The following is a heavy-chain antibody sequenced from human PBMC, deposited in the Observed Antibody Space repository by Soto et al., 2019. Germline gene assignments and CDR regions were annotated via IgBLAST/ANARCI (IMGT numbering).Heavy chain of an antibody. J-gene: IGHJ6*02. CDR3: AREGYYSGSGTYSPPRYYGMDV. CDR2: ISDYNGNT. Sequence: ASVKVSCKASGYTFSSYGLCWVRQAPGQGLEWMGWISDYNGNTHYAQKFQGRVIMTTDTSTRTAYMELRSLRSDDTAVYFCAREGYYSGSGTYSPPRYYGMDVWGQGTTVTVSS. D-gene: IGHD3-10*01. CDR1: GYTFSSYG. V-gene: IGHV1-18*01.